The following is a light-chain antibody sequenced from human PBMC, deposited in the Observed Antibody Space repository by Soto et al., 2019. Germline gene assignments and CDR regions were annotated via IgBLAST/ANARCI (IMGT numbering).Light chain of an antibody. Sequence: SALTQPASVSGSPGQSITISCTGTSSDIGDYDYVSWYQQRPGKAPKLMIYEVRYRPSGVSNRFSGSKSGNTASLTISGLQAEDEAVYYCCSYTRTSNHYFFGSGTKVT. J-gene: IGLJ1*01. V-gene: IGLV2-14*01. CDR3: CSYTRTSNHYF. CDR1: SSDIGDYDY. CDR2: EVR.